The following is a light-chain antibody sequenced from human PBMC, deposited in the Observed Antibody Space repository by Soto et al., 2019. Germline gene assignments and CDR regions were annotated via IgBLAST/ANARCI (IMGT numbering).Light chain of an antibody. CDR3: QSYDSSNHVV. J-gene: IGLJ2*01. CDR1: SGSIASNY. V-gene: IGLV6-57*03. Sequence: NFMLTQPHSVSESPGKTVTISCTRSSGSIASNYVQWYQHRPGSAPTTVIYEDNQRPSGVPDRFSGSIDSSSNSASLTISGLKTEDEADYYCQSYDSSNHVVFGGGTKVTVL. CDR2: EDN.